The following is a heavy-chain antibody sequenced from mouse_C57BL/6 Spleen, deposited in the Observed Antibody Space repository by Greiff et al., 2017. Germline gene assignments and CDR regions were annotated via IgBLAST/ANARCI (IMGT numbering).Heavy chain of an antibody. D-gene: IGHD1-1*01. CDR2: IDPSDSET. CDR3: ARSGLTVVERFAY. J-gene: IGHJ3*01. Sequence: QVQLQQPGAELVRPGSSVKLSCKASGYTFTSYWMHWVKQRPIQGLEWIGNIDPSDSETHYNQKFKDKATLTVDKSSSTAYMQLSSLTSEDSAVYYCARSGLTVVERFAYWGQGTLVTVSA. CDR1: GYTFTSYW. V-gene: IGHV1-52*01.